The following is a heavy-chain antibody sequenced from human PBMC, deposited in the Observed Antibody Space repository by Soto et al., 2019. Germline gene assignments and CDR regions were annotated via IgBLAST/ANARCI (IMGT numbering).Heavy chain of an antibody. CDR3: AKDGMVRGVTGKGFFRY. CDR2: ISYDGSNK. V-gene: IGHV3-30*18. D-gene: IGHD3-10*01. CDR1: GFTFSSYG. J-gene: IGHJ4*02. Sequence: QVQLVESGGGVVQPGRSLRLSCAASGFTFSSYGMHWVRQAPGKGLEWVAVISYDGSNKYYADSVKGRFTISRDNSKNTLYLQMNSLGAEYTAVYYCAKDGMVRGVTGKGFFRYWGQGSLVTVSS.